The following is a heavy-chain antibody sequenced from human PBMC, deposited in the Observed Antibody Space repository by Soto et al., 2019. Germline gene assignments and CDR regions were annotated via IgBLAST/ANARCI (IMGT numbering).Heavy chain of an antibody. J-gene: IGHJ4*02. CDR2: ISASGTGT. Sequence: GWSLRLSCASSGFTFDTFAMSWVRQTPQRGLEWVSAISASGTGTLYTDSVKGRFTISRDDSKNTVYLQMNSLRAEDTAVYYCAKSGRFGELTLDYWGQGTLVTVSS. CDR3: AKSGRFGELTLDY. V-gene: IGHV3-23*01. CDR1: GFTFDTFA. D-gene: IGHD3-10*01.